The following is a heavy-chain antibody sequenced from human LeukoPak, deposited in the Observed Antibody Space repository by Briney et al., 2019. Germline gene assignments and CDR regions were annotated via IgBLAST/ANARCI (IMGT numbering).Heavy chain of an antibody. Sequence: PGGSLRLSCAASGFTFSSYSMNWVRQAPGKGLEWVSYISSSSSSTIYYADSVKGRFTISRDNAKNSLYLQMNSLRAEDTAVYYCARDPSGWYRDNWFDPWGQGTLVTVSS. CDR1: GFTFSSYS. J-gene: IGHJ5*02. CDR3: ARDPSGWYRDNWFDP. V-gene: IGHV3-48*01. CDR2: ISSSSSSTI. D-gene: IGHD6-19*01.